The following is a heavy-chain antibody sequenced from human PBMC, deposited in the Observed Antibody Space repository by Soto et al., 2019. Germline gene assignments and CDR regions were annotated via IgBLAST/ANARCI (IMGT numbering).Heavy chain of an antibody. CDR1: GFTLSNAW. CDR2: ILSNTDGGTT. CDR3: GRDEGNSTDVDKVAY. Sequence: EVQLVQSGGGLVKPGGSLRLSCAASGFTLSNAWMNWVRQAPGKGLEWVGRILSNTDGGTTGYAAPVKGRFTISRDDSATSVHLHRNCLETGDTAVYYCGRDEGNSTDVDKVAYWGQGAVVTVSS. V-gene: IGHV3-15*07. J-gene: IGHJ4*02. D-gene: IGHD6-13*01.